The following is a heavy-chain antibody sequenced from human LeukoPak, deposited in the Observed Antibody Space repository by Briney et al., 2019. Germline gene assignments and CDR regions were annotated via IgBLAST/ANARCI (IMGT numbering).Heavy chain of an antibody. J-gene: IGHJ5*02. D-gene: IGHD4-17*01. V-gene: IGHV3-30-3*01. Sequence: PRGSLRLSCAASGFTFSGYAMHWVRQAPGKGLEWVAVISYDGSNKYYADSVKGRFTISRDNSKNTLYLQMNSLRAEDTAVYYCAGVTTSWFDPWGQGTLVTVSS. CDR3: AGVTTSWFDP. CDR1: GFTFSGYA. CDR2: ISYDGSNK.